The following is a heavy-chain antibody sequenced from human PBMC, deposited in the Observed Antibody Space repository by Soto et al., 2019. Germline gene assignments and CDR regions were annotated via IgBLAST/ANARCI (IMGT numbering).Heavy chain of an antibody. V-gene: IGHV4-34*01. CDR1: GGSFSGYY. CDR2: VNHGGSA. D-gene: IGHD5-18*01. J-gene: IGHJ6*02. CDR3: ARGGLDTAIVSEHYYYGMDV. Sequence: SETLSLTCAVYGGSFSGYYWSWIRQPPGMGLEWIGEVNHGGSAKYSPSLKSRLTISVDTSKNQFSLKLTSVTAADTAVYYCARGGLDTAIVSEHYYYGMDVWGQGTTVTVSS.